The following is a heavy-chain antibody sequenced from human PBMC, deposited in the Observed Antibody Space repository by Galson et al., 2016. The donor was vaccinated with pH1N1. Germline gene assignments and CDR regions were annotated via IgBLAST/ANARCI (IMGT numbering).Heavy chain of an antibody. CDR2: IYHIGGT. J-gene: IGHJ5*02. V-gene: IGHV4-4*02. Sequence: RQPPGQGLEWIGEIYHIGGTNYNPSLKSRVTISLGKSKNHFSLNLASVTAADTAVYYCAGDGGDYGGAGQYKYFDTWGQGTLVTVSS. CDR3: AGDGGDYGGAGQYKYFDT. D-gene: IGHD4-23*01.